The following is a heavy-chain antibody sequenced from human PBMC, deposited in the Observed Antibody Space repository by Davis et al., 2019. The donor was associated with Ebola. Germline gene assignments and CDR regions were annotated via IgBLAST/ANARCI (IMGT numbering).Heavy chain of an antibody. D-gene: IGHD1-1*01. Sequence: ASVKVSCKASGYTFTNYGITWVRQAPGQGLEWMGWMNPHNGNTNYAQNIQGRVIMTSDTATTTAYMEVGSLRSDDTAVYYCARAQFPTTSDHWGQGTLVTVSS. CDR1: GYTFTNYG. CDR3: ARAQFPTTSDH. CDR2: MNPHNGNT. J-gene: IGHJ4*02. V-gene: IGHV1-18*04.